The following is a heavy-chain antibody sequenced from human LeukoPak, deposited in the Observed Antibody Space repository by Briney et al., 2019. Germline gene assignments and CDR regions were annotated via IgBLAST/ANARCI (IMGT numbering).Heavy chain of an antibody. Sequence: PGGSLRLSCAASGFTFSSYAMSWVRQAPGKGLEWVSAISGSGGSTYYADSVKSRFTISRDNSKNTLYLQMNSLRAEDTAVYYCAKVRQFYGDFDYWGQGTLVTVSS. CDR1: GFTFSSYA. D-gene: IGHD4-17*01. CDR3: AKVRQFYGDFDY. CDR2: ISGSGGST. J-gene: IGHJ4*02. V-gene: IGHV3-23*01.